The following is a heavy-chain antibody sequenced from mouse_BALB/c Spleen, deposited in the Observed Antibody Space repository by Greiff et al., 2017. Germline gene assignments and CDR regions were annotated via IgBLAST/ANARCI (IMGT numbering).Heavy chain of an antibody. Sequence: VQLQQSWAELVRPGALVKLSCKASGFNIKDYYMHWVKQRPEQGLEWIGWIDPENGNTIYDPKFQGKASITADTSSNTAYLQLSSLTSEDTAVYYCAPGNRFAYWGQGTLVTVSA. J-gene: IGHJ3*01. CDR3: APGNRFAY. CDR1: GFNIKDYY. CDR2: IDPENGNT. V-gene: IGHV14-1*02. D-gene: IGHD2-1*01.